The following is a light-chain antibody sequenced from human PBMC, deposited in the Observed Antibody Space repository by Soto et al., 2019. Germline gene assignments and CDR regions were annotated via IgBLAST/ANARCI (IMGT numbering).Light chain of an antibody. J-gene: IGLJ3*02. V-gene: IGLV1-40*01. CDR1: SSNIGAGYD. Sequence: QSVLTQPPSVSGAPGQGVTISCTGTSSNIGAGYDVHWYQQLPGTAPKLLIYDNINRPSGVPDRFSGSKYGTSASLAITGLQPEDEADYYCQSHDSSLIGSRVFGGGTKVTVL. CDR2: DNI. CDR3: QSHDSSLIGSRV.